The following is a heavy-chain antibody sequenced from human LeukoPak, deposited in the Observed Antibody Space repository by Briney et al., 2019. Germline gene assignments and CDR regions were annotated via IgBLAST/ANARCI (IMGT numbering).Heavy chain of an antibody. CDR3: ARLEEGRLYSSSLTQRYYYYSGMDV. D-gene: IGHD6-13*01. CDR1: GYSFTSYC. Sequence: GESLKISCRGSGYSFTSYCIAWVRQMPGKGLEWMGIIYPGDSDTRYSPSFQGQVTISADKSITTAYLQWSSLKASDSAMYYCARLEEGRLYSSSLTQRYYYYSGMDVWGQGTTVTVSS. V-gene: IGHV5-51*01. CDR2: IYPGDSDT. J-gene: IGHJ6*02.